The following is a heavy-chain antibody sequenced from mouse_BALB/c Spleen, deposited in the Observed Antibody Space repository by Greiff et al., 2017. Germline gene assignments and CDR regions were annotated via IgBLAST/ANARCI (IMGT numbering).Heavy chain of an antibody. CDR3: ARGYYYGRDFDV. Sequence: EVNVVESGGGLVKPGGSLKLSCAASGFTFSSYAMSWVRQTPEKRLEWVASISSGGSTYYPDSVKGRFTISRDNARNILYLQMSSLRSEDTAMYYCARGYYYGRDFDVWGAGTTVTVSS. D-gene: IGHD1-1*01. CDR1: GFTFSSYA. V-gene: IGHV5-6-5*01. CDR2: ISSGGST. J-gene: IGHJ1*01.